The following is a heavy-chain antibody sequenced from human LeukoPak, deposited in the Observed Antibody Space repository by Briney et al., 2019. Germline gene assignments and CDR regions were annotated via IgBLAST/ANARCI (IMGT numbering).Heavy chain of an antibody. Sequence: GRSLRLSCAASGFTFSSCTMHWVRQAPGKGLEWVAIMSSDGSNKYYGDSVKGRFTVSRDTPKNTVYLQMNRLRAEDTAVYYCARGEPGTRMGVDFWGQGTLVTVSS. CDR2: MSSDGSNK. D-gene: IGHD1-1*01. V-gene: IGHV3-30*04. CDR3: ARGEPGTRMGVDF. J-gene: IGHJ4*02. CDR1: GFTFSSCT.